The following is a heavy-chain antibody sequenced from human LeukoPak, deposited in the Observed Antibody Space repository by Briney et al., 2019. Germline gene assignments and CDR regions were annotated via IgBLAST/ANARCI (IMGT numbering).Heavy chain of an antibody. D-gene: IGHD3-10*01. CDR3: ARDKGGFLYFGEYDP. J-gene: IGHJ5*02. CDR1: GASISSGSHH. V-gene: IGHV4-61*02. Sequence: SETLSLTCTVSGASISSGSHHWSWIRQPAGKGLERIGRIYTSGSTNYNPSLKSRVSISVDMSKNQFSLKLSSVTAADTAVYYCARDKGGFLYFGEYDPWGQGTLVTVSS. CDR2: IYTSGST.